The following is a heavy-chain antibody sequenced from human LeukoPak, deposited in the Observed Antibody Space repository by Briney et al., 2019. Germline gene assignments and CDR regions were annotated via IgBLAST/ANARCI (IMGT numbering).Heavy chain of an antibody. D-gene: IGHD4/OR15-4a*01. J-gene: IGHJ6*02. V-gene: IGHV3-48*03. Sequence: PGGSLRLSCAASGFSLSSYHMNWVRQAPGKGLKWVSYISSSGGTIYYADSVKGRFTISRDNAKNSLFLQMNSLRAEDTAMYYCVRDGARGYDMDVWGQGTTVTVSS. CDR2: ISSSGGTI. CDR1: GFSLSSYH. CDR3: VRDGARGYDMDV.